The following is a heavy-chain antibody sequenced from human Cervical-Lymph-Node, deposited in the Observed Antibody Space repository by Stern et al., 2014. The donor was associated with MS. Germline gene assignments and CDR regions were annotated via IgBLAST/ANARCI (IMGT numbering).Heavy chain of an antibody. CDR3: AREGETSDFFPFDY. D-gene: IGHD3/OR15-3a*01. V-gene: IGHV4-61*02. CDR2: IYISGST. J-gene: IGHJ4*02. CDR1: GGSMNSRPYY. Sequence: QVQLQESGPGLVKPSQTLSLTCTVSGGSMNSRPYYWNWLRQPAGKALEWIGRIYISGSTNYNPSLESRVTISIDTSKNQLSLKLRLVTAADTAVYYCAREGETSDFFPFDYWGQGAQVIVSS.